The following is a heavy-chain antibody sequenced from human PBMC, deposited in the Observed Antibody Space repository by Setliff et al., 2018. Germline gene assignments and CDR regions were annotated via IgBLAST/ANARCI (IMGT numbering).Heavy chain of an antibody. CDR1: GFTFSGSA. J-gene: IGHJ4*02. Sequence: PGGSLRLSCAASGFTFSGSAMHWVRQASGKGLEWVGRIRSKANSYATAYAASVKGRFTISRDNSKNTLYLQMSSLRSEDTAVYYCAKVLDTTGYYYFDFWGQGTLVTVSS. CDR2: IRSKANSYAT. V-gene: IGHV3-73*01. D-gene: IGHD3-22*01. CDR3: AKVLDTTGYYYFDF.